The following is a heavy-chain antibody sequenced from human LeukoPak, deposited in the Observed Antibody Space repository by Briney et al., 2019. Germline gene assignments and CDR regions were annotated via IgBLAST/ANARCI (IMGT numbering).Heavy chain of an antibody. CDR3: ARGITILGLGNWFDP. Sequence: GASVKVSCKASGYTFTSYDINWVRQATGQGLEWMGWMNPNSGNTGYAQKFQGRVTMTRNTSISTAYMELSSLRSEDTAVYYCARGITILGLGNWFDPWGQGTLVTVSS. J-gene: IGHJ5*02. V-gene: IGHV1-8*01. D-gene: IGHD3-3*01. CDR2: MNPNSGNT. CDR1: GYTFTSYD.